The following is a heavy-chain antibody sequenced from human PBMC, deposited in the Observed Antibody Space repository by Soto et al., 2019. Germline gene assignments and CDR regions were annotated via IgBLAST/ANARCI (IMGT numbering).Heavy chain of an antibody. V-gene: IGHV4-59*01. CDR2: IYCSGST. CDR1: GGSISSYY. Sequence: SETLSLTCTVSGGSISSYYWSWIRQPPGKGLEWIGYIYCSGSTNYNPSLKSRVTMTRDTSISTAYMELSRLRSDDTAVYYCARAHAGGEDEYFQHWGQGTLVTVSS. CDR3: ARAHAGGEDEYFQH. J-gene: IGHJ1*01. D-gene: IGHD2-21*01.